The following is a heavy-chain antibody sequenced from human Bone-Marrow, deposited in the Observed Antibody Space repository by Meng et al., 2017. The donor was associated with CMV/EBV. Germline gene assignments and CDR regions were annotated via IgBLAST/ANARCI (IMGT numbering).Heavy chain of an antibody. CDR2: ISSSGSYI. V-gene: IGHV3-21*01. Sequence: LSLTCAACGFTFSSYSMNWVRQAPGKGLEWVSSISSSGSYIYYADSVKGRFTNSRDNAKNTLYLQMNSLRAEDTAVYYCARDRGPRPWGAVRHYYYYGMDVWGQGTTVTVSS. D-gene: IGHD3-10*01. J-gene: IGHJ6*02. CDR3: ARDRGPRPWGAVRHYYYYGMDV. CDR1: GFTFSSYS.